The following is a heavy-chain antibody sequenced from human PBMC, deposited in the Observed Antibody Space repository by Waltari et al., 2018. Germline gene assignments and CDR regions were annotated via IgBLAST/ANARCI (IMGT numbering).Heavy chain of an antibody. CDR3: ASGYYCGGDCPDY. J-gene: IGHJ4*02. D-gene: IGHD2-21*01. CDR1: GFTFGSYS. V-gene: IGHV3-48*04. Sequence: EVQLVESGGGLVQPGGSLRLSCAASGFTFGSYSMHWVRQAPGKGLEWVSYISSSSSTIYYADSVKGRFTISRDNAKNSLYLQMNSLRAEDTAVYYCASGYYCGGDCPDYWGQGTLVTVSS. CDR2: ISSSSSTI.